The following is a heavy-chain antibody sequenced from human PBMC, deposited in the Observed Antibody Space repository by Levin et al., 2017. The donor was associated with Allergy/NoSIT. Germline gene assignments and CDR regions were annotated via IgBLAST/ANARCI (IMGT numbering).Heavy chain of an antibody. D-gene: IGHD5-18*01. J-gene: IGHJ4*02. CDR2: ISYDGSNK. V-gene: IGHV3-30*18. Sequence: GGSLRLSCAASGFTFSSYGMHWVRQAPGKGLEWVAVISYDGSNKYYADSVKGRFTISRDNSKNTLYLQMNSLRAEDTAVYYCAKDEDTAMVFTMLTTGGQGTLVTVSS. CDR1: GFTFSSYG. CDR3: AKDEDTAMVFTMLTT.